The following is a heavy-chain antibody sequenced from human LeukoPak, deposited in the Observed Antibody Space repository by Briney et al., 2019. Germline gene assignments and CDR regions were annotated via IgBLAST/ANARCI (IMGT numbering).Heavy chain of an antibody. Sequence: ASVKVSCKASGYTFTTYYIHWVRQAPGQGLEWMGIINPSDGSSNYAQKFQGRVTMSRGTSTSTAYMELSSLRSEDTAVYYCAREGGGMSSVTWGWFDPWGQGTLVTVSS. V-gene: IGHV1-46*01. J-gene: IGHJ5*02. D-gene: IGHD4-17*01. CDR3: AREGGGMSSVTWGWFDP. CDR2: INPSDGSS. CDR1: GYTFTTYY.